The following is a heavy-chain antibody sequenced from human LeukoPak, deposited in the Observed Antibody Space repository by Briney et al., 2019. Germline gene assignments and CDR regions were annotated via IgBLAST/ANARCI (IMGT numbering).Heavy chain of an antibody. Sequence: GGSLRLSCVASGFMFSSYSMNWVRQAPGKGLVWVSRINSDGSSTSYADSVKGRFTISRDNAKNTLSLQMNSLRAEDTAVYYCARGPGACDIWGQGTMVTVSS. CDR3: ARGPGACDI. CDR2: INSDGSST. CDR1: GFMFSSYS. D-gene: IGHD2-2*01. J-gene: IGHJ3*02. V-gene: IGHV3-74*01.